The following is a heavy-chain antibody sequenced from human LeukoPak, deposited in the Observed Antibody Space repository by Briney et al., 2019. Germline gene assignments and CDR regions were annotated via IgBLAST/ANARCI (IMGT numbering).Heavy chain of an antibody. CDR3: AREMTTGNRFSWFDP. V-gene: IGHV1-2*02. CDR1: GYTFTGYY. J-gene: IGHJ5*02. CDR2: INPNSGGT. D-gene: IGHD1/OR15-1a*01. Sequence: GASVKVSCKASGYTFTGYYMHWVRQAPGQGLEWMGWINPNSGGTNYAQKFQGRVTMTRDTSISTAYMELRRLRSDDTAVYYCAREMTTGNRFSWFDPWGQGTLVTVSS.